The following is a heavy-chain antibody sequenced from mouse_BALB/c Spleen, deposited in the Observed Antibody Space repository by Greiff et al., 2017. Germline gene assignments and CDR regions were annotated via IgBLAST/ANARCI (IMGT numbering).Heavy chain of an antibody. CDR2: INPSNGRT. Sequence: VQLQQPGAELVKPGASVKLSCKASGYTFTSYWMHWVKQRPGQGLEWIGEINPSNGRTNYNEKFKSKATLTVDKSSSTAYMQLSSLTSEDSAVYYCARRGLLGYFDYWGQGTTLTVSS. CDR1: GYTFTSYW. D-gene: IGHD2-10*01. V-gene: IGHV1S81*02. J-gene: IGHJ2*01. CDR3: ARRGLLGYFDY.